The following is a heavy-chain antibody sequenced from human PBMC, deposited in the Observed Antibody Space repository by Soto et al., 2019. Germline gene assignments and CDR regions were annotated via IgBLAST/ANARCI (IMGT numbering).Heavy chain of an antibody. CDR3: ARLEERPYGMDV. CDR1: GGSISSYY. D-gene: IGHD1-1*01. CDR2: IYYSGST. J-gene: IGHJ6*02. V-gene: IGHV4-59*08. Sequence: QVQLQESGPGLVKPSETLSLTCTVSGGSISSYYWSWIRQPPGKGLEWIGYIYYSGSTNYNPSLKSRXXIXVXXSKNQFSLKLSSVTAADTAVYYCARLEERPYGMDVWGQGTTVTVSS.